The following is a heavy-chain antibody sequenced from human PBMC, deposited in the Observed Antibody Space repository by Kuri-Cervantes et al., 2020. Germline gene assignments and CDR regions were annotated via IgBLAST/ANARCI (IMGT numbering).Heavy chain of an antibody. CDR3: ARRDLHDAFDI. V-gene: IGHV3-11*01. CDR1: GFSISDYH. Sequence: GGSLRLSCAASGFSISDYHLSWIRQAPGKGLEWVSSIRSSGRVIYYAGSVKGRFTISRDNAKNSLFLQLSTLRAEDTAMYYCARRDLHDAFDIWGQGTMVTVSS. J-gene: IGHJ3*02. CDR2: IRSSGRVI.